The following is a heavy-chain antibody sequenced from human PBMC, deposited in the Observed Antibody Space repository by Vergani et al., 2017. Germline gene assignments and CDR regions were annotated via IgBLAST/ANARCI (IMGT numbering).Heavy chain of an antibody. D-gene: IGHD3-10*01. CDR3: AGEGRAIYHSYYYYYMDV. J-gene: IGHJ6*03. CDR2: IIPILGIA. Sequence: QVQLVQSGAEVKKPGSSVKVSCKASGGTFSSYAISWVRQAPGQGLEWMGRIIPILGIANYAQKFQGRVTITADKSTSTAYMELSSLRSEDTAVYYCAGEGRAIYHSYYYYYMDVWGKGTTVTVSS. CDR1: GGTFSSYA. V-gene: IGHV1-69*04.